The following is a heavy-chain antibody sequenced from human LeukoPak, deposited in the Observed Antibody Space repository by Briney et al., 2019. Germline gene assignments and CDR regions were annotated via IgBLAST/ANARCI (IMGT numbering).Heavy chain of an antibody. Sequence: SETLSLTCTVSGGYISSYYWSWIRQPPGKGLEWIGYIYDSGSTNYIPSLKSRVTISVDTSKNQFSLKLSSVTAADTAVYYCARAGTGAYDFWSGYYKGRWFDPWGQGTLVTVSS. CDR3: ARAGTGAYDFWSGYYKGRWFDP. D-gene: IGHD3-3*01. J-gene: IGHJ5*02. CDR2: IYDSGST. V-gene: IGHV4-59*01. CDR1: GGYISSYY.